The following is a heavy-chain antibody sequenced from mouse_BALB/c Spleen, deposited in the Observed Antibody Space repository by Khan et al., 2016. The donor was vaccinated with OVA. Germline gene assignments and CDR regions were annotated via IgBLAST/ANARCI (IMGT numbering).Heavy chain of an antibody. J-gene: IGHJ3*01. CDR1: GYSITSDYA. CDR2: ITYSGST. CDR3: AMGRTY. Sequence: EVQLQESGPGLVKPSQSLSLTCTVTGYSITSDYAWNWIRQFPGNKLEWMGYITYSGSTSHNPSLKSRISITRDTSKNQFFLHLNSVTTEDTATYYCAMGRTYWGQGTLVTVSA. V-gene: IGHV3-2*02. D-gene: IGHD4-1*01.